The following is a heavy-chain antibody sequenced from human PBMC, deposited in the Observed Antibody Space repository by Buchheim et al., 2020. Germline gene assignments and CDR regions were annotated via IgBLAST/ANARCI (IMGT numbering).Heavy chain of an antibody. Sequence: QVQLVESGGGVVQPGRSLRLSCAASGFTFSSYAMHWVRQAPGKGLEWVAAIWYDGSHGSYADSVKGRLTISRDNNKKTLYLQMNSLRVEDTAVYYCARDGLYSRGPSYYGMDVWGQGTT. J-gene: IGHJ6*02. V-gene: IGHV3-33*08. CDR3: ARDGLYSRGPSYYGMDV. D-gene: IGHD2-15*01. CDR1: GFTFSSYA. CDR2: IWYDGSHG.